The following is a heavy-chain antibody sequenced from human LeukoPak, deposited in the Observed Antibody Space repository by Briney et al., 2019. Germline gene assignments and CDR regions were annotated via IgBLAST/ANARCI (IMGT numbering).Heavy chain of an antibody. Sequence: SETLSLTCTVSGYSISSGYYWGWIRQPPGKGLEWIGSIYHSGSTYYNPSLKSRVTISVDTSKNQFSLKLSSVTAADTAVYYCARGQYYDSSGYYTYYFDYWGQGTLVTVSS. D-gene: IGHD3-22*01. CDR3: ARGQYYDSSGYYTYYFDY. V-gene: IGHV4-38-2*02. CDR2: IYHSGST. J-gene: IGHJ4*02. CDR1: GYSISSGYY.